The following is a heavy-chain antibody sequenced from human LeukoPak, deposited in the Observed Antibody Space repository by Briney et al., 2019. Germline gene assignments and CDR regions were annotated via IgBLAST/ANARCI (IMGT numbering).Heavy chain of an antibody. CDR1: GGSISSSSYY. Sequence: SETLSPTCTVSGGSISSSSYYWGWIRQPPGKGLEWIGSIYYSGSTYYNPSLKSRVTISVDTSKNQFSLKLSSVTAADTAVYYCARLPTGTRGEFDIWGQGTMVTVSS. V-gene: IGHV4-39*01. CDR3: ARLPTGTRGEFDI. D-gene: IGHD1-1*01. CDR2: IYYSGST. J-gene: IGHJ3*02.